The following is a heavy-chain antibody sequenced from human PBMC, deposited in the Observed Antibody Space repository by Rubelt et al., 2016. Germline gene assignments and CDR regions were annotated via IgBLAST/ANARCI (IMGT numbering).Heavy chain of an antibody. D-gene: IGHD5-24*01. J-gene: IGHJ4*02. CDR1: GYTFTGYY. CDR2: INPNSGGT. Sequence: QVQLVQSGAEVKKPGASVKVSCKASGYTFTGYYIHWVRQAPGQGLEWMGRINPNSGGTNYAQTFQGRVTMTRDTSISTAYTERSRLRSDDTAVYYCARGDGYTFGYWGQGTLVTVSS. V-gene: IGHV1-2*06. CDR3: ARGDGYTFGY.